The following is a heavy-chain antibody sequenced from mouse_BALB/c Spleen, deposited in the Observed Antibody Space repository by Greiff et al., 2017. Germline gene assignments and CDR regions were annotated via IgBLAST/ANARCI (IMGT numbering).Heavy chain of an antibody. CDR3: AGSTIITAWFAY. CDR2: IYPYNGGT. V-gene: IGHV1S29*02. D-gene: IGHD2-4*01. Sequence: EVQLQQSGPELVKPGASVKISCKASGYTFTDYNMHWVKQSHGKSLEWIGYIYPYNGGTGYNQKFKSKATLTVDNSSSTAYMELRSLTSEDSAVYYCAGSTIITAWFAYWGQGTLVTVSA. J-gene: IGHJ3*01. CDR1: GYTFTDYN.